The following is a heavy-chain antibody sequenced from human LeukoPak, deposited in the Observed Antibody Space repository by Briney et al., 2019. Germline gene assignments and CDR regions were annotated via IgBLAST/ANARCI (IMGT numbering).Heavy chain of an antibody. CDR2: TSAYNGNT. Sequence: EASVKVSCKASGYTFTSYGISWVRQAPGQGLEWMGWTSAYNGNTNYAQKLQGRVTMTTDTSTSTAYMELRSLRSDDTAVYYCARVGGIVVVPAAINPIDYWGQGTLVTVSS. V-gene: IGHV1-18*01. D-gene: IGHD2-2*01. CDR1: GYTFTSYG. CDR3: ARVGGIVVVPAAINPIDY. J-gene: IGHJ4*02.